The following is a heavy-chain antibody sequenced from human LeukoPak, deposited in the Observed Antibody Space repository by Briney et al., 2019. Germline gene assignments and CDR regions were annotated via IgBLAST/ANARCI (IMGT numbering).Heavy chain of an antibody. D-gene: IGHD3-22*01. CDR3: AREYYYDGGGMDV. V-gene: IGHV4-4*02. J-gene: IGHJ6*02. CDR2: IYHSGST. CDR1: GGSISSSNW. Sequence: PSGTLSLTCAVSGGSISSSNWWSWVRQPPGKGLEWIGEIYHSGSTNYNPSLKSRVTISVDKSKNQFSLKLSSVTAADTAVYYCAREYYYDGGGMDVWGQGTTVTVSS.